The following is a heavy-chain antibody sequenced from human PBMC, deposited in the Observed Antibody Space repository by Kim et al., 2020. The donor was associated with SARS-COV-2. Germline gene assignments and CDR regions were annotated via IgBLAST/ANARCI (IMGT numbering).Heavy chain of an antibody. J-gene: IGHJ4*02. V-gene: IGHV3-53*01. Sequence: GGSQRLHRRVSGTAVSDNYMSWVRQAPGKGLERISVLYRGGTTKYRDSVKGRFTISRDNSKNMLYLQMNSLRVEDTAVYYCARDMGSGADDYWGQGTLVTVSS. CDR3: ARDMGSGADDY. D-gene: IGHD1-26*01. CDR1: GTAVSDNY. CDR2: LYRGGTT.